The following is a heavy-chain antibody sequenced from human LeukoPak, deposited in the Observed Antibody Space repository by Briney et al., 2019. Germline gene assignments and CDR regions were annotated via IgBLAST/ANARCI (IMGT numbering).Heavy chain of an antibody. Sequence: ASETLSLTCTVSGGSISSTAYSWGWIRKPPGKGLEWIASIYSAGDIYYNPSLKSRVTISVDTSKNQFSLKLSSVTAADTAVYYCARLPSGDDAFDIWGQGTMVTVSS. CDR3: ARLPSGDDAFDI. D-gene: IGHD1-1*01. CDR2: IYSAGDI. J-gene: IGHJ3*02. CDR1: GGSISSTAYS. V-gene: IGHV4-39*01.